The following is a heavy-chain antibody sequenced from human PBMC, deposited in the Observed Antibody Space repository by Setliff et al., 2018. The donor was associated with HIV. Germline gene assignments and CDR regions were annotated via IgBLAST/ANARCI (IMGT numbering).Heavy chain of an antibody. Sequence: RASVKVSCKASGYTFTGYYMHWVRQAPGQGLEWMGWINPNSGGTNYAQKFQGRVTMTGDTSISTAYMELSRLRSDDTAVYYCARGGTAPPDYYYSYMDVWGKGTTVTVSS. V-gene: IGHV1-2*02. D-gene: IGHD1-1*01. CDR3: ARGGTAPPDYYYSYMDV. J-gene: IGHJ6*03. CDR1: GYTFTGYY. CDR2: INPNSGGT.